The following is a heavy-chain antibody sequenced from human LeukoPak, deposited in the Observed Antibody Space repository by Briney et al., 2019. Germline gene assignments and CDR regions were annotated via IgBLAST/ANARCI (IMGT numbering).Heavy chain of an antibody. J-gene: IGHJ4*02. CDR2: IYRGGST. V-gene: IGHV3-53*01. CDR3: ARGGYSYGYIDH. CDR1: GFTVSGNY. Sequence: GGSLRLSCAASGFTVSGNYMNWVRQAPGKGLEWVSVIYRGGSTYYADSVKGRFTISRDSSKNTLYLQMNSLRVEDTAVYYCARGGYSYGYIDHWGQGTLVTVSS. D-gene: IGHD3-16*02.